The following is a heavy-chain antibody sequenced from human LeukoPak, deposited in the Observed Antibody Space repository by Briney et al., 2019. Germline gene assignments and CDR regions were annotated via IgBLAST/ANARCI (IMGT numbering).Heavy chain of an antibody. D-gene: IGHD3-10*01. J-gene: IGHJ5*02. CDR1: GGSISSGDHY. V-gene: IGHV4-30-4*01. CDR3: ARVGGYYYGSGSPAMYNWFDP. CDR2: IYYSGST. Sequence: KTSETLSLTCTVSGGSISSGDHYWSWIRQPPGKGLEWIGYIYYSGSTYYNPSLKSRVTISVDTSKNQFSLKLSSVTAADTAVYYCARVGGYYYGSGSPAMYNWFDPWGQGTLVTVSS.